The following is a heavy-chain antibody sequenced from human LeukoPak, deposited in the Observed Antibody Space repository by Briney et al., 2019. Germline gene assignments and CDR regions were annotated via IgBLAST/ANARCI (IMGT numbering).Heavy chain of an antibody. J-gene: IGHJ4*02. CDR3: ARVQDTPMVLASYFDY. D-gene: IGHD5-18*01. CDR2: ISTSSSYI. Sequence: NSGGSLRLSCAVSGFTFSSYSMNWVRQAPGKGLEWVAFISTSSSYIYYADSLKGRFTISRDNAKNSLYLQMNSLRVEDTAVYYCARVQDTPMVLASYFDYWGQGTLVTVSS. V-gene: IGHV3-21*01. CDR1: GFTFSSYS.